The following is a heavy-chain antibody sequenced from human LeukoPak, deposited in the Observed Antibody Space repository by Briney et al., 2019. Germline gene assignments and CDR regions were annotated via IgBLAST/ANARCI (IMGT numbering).Heavy chain of an antibody. V-gene: IGHV4-34*01. Sequence: PSETLSLTCAVYGGSFSGYYWSWIRQPRGKGLEWIGEINHSGSTNYNPSLKSRVTISVDTSKNQFSLKLSSVTAADTAVYYCARNGFRFLVAEYFQHWGQGTLVTVSS. D-gene: IGHD2-8*01. CDR2: INHSGST. CDR1: GGSFSGYY. J-gene: IGHJ1*01. CDR3: ARNGFRFLVAEYFQH.